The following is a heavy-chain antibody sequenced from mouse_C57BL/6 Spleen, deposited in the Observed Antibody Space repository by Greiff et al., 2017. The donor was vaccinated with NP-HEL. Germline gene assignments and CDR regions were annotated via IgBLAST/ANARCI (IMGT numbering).Heavy chain of an antibody. D-gene: IGHD2-3*01. Sequence: VQRVESGPELVKPGASVKISCKASGYAFSSSWMNWVKQRPGKGLEWIGRIYPGDGDTNYNGKFKGKATLTADKSSSTAYMQLSSLTSEDSAVYFCARGEDGPFAYWGQGTLVTVSA. CDR3: ARGEDGPFAY. J-gene: IGHJ3*01. V-gene: IGHV1-82*01. CDR1: GYAFSSSW. CDR2: IYPGDGDT.